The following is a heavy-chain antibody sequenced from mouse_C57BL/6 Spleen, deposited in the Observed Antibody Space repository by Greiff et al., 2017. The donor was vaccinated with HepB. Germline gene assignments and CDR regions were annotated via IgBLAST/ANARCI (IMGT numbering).Heavy chain of an antibody. CDR1: GYAFSSYW. CDR3: AISHYYGSSYWYFDV. J-gene: IGHJ1*03. V-gene: IGHV1-80*01. CDR2: IYPGDGDT. D-gene: IGHD1-1*01. Sequence: VQLQQSGAELVKPGASVKISCKASGYAFSSYWMNWVKQRPGKGLEWIGQIYPGDGDTNYNGKFKGKATLTADKSSSTAYMQLTSLTSEDSAVYFCAISHYYGSSYWYFDVWGTGTTVTVSS.